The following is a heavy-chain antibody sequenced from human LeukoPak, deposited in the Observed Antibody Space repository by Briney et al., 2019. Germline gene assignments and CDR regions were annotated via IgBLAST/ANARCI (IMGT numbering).Heavy chain of an antibody. CDR1: GFTFSSYA. J-gene: IGHJ4*02. CDR3: AKTNSGYEILYYFDY. D-gene: IGHD5-12*01. Sequence: PGGSLRLSCAASGFTFSSYAMSWVRQAPGKGLEWVSAISGSGGSTYYADSVKGRFTMSRVNSKNTLYLQMNSLRAEDTAVYYCAKTNSGYEILYYFDYWGQGTLVTVSS. V-gene: IGHV3-23*01. CDR2: ISGSGGST.